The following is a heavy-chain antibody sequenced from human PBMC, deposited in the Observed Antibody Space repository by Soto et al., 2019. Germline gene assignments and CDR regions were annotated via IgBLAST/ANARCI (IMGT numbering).Heavy chain of an antibody. CDR2: TYYSGST. CDR1: GGSISTYY. Sequence: ASETLSLTCTVSGGSISTYYWSWIRQPPGKGLEWIGYTYYSGSTSYNPSLKSRVTISVDTSKDQFSLKLRSVTAADTAVYYCASDRSSGWDQGYGMDVWGQGTTVTVSS. CDR3: ASDRSSGWDQGYGMDV. D-gene: IGHD6-19*01. J-gene: IGHJ6*02. V-gene: IGHV4-59*01.